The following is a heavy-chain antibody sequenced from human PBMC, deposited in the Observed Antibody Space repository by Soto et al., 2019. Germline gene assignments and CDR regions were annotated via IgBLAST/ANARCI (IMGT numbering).Heavy chain of an antibody. CDR2: INAGNGNT. Sequence: ASVKVSCKASGYTYTSYAMHWVRQAPGQRLEWMGWINAGNGNTKYSQKFQGRVTMTRDTSASTAYMELSSLRSDDTAVYYCARRGDILSGHHSDYWAQGTLVTVSS. V-gene: IGHV1-3*01. D-gene: IGHD3-9*01. J-gene: IGHJ4*02. CDR1: GYTYTSYA. CDR3: ARRGDILSGHHSDY.